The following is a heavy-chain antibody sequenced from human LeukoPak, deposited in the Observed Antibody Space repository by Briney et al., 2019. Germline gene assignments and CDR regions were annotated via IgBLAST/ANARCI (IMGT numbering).Heavy chain of an antibody. CDR2: IYYSGST. CDR1: GGSISSYY. CDR3: ARHRRYSSGWFDYFDY. Sequence: PSETLSLTCTVSGGSISSYYWGWIRQPPGKGLEWIGSIYYSGSTYYNPSLKSRVTISVDTSKNQFSLKLSSVTAADTAVYYCARHRRYSSGWFDYFDYWGQGTLVTVSS. D-gene: IGHD6-19*01. V-gene: IGHV4-39*01. J-gene: IGHJ4*02.